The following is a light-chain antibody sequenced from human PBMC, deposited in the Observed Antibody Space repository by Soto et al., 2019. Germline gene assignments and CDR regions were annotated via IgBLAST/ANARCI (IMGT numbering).Light chain of an antibody. CDR2: RNN. CDR1: SSNIGSNY. J-gene: IGLJ2*01. Sequence: QSVLTQPPSASGTPGQRVTISCSGSSSNIGSNYVYWYQQLPGTAPKLLVYRNNQRPSGVPDRFSGSKSGTSASLALSGLRSEDEADYYCTTWDDSLSGTGVVFGGGTTLTVL. V-gene: IGLV1-47*01. CDR3: TTWDDSLSGTGVV.